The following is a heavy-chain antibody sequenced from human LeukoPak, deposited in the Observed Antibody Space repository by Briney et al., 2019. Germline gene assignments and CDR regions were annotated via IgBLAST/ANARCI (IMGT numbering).Heavy chain of an antibody. V-gene: IGHV3-23*01. Sequence: PGKSLRLSCAASGFTFSSYAMSWVRQAPGEGLEWVSTISSSGGSTYYADSVKGRFTISRDNSKNTLYLQMNSLRAEDTAVYYCAQFGGSYSSGWFFHSWGRGTLVTVSS. CDR1: GFTFSSYA. CDR2: ISSSGGST. CDR3: AQFGGSYSSGWFFHS. D-gene: IGHD6-19*01. J-gene: IGHJ5*01.